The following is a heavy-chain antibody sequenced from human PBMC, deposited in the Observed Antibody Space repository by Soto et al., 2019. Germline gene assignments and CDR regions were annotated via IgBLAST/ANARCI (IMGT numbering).Heavy chain of an antibody. V-gene: IGHV1-69*13. CDR1: GGTFSSYA. Sequence: GASVKVSCKASGGTFSSYAISWVRQAPGQGLEWMGGIIPIFGTANYAQKFQGRVTITADESTSTAYMELSSLRSEDTAVYYCARDQGYCSSTSCYVTPPYFDYWGQGTLVTVSS. D-gene: IGHD2-2*01. CDR3: ARDQGYCSSTSCYVTPPYFDY. CDR2: IIPIFGTA. J-gene: IGHJ4*02.